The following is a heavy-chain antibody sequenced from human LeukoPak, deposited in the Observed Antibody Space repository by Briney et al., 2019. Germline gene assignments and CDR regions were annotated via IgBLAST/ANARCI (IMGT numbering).Heavy chain of an antibody. CDR1: GGSITSYY. V-gene: IGHV4-59*01. CDR3: ARGGVNYKIAGP. CDR2: IYYSGST. J-gene: IGHJ5*02. D-gene: IGHD3-10*01. Sequence: PSETLSLTWTVSGGSITSYYWTWIRQPPGKGLEWIGYIYYSGSTSYNPSLKSRVTISVDTSKNQFSLKLSSVTAADTAVYYCARGGVNYKIAGPWGQGALVTVSS.